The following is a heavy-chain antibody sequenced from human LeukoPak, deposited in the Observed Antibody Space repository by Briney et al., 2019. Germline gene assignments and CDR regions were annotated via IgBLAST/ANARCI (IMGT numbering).Heavy chain of an antibody. CDR2: INHSGST. Sequence: SETLSLTCAVYGGSFSGYYWSWIRQPPGKGLEWIGEINHSGSTNYNPSLKSRVTISVDTSKSQFSLKLSSVTAADTAVYYCAGADLSFADAFNMWGQGTMVAVSS. D-gene: IGHD2-21*02. CDR3: AGADLSFADAFNM. CDR1: GGSFSGYY. J-gene: IGHJ3*02. V-gene: IGHV4-34*01.